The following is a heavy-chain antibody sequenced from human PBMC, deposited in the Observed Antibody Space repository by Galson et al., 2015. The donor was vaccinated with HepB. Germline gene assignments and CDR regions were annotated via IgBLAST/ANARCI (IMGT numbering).Heavy chain of an antibody. CDR3: ASSLRTEPGYGDYVL. D-gene: IGHD4-17*01. V-gene: IGHV3-33*01. J-gene: IGHJ4*02. CDR2: IWYDGSNK. CDR1: GFTFSSYG. Sequence: SLRLSCAASGFTFSSYGMHWVRQAPGKGLEWVAVIWYDGSNKYYADSVKGRFTISRDNSKNTLYLQMNSLRAEDTAVYYCASSLRTEPGYGDYVLWGQGTLVTVSS.